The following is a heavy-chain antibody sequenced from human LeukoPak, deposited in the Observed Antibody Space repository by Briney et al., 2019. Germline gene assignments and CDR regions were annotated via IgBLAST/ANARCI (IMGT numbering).Heavy chain of an antibody. D-gene: IGHD6-13*01. J-gene: IGHJ4*02. Sequence: GGSLRLSCAASGFNFSRYGMHWVRQAPGKGLEWVAFIRNDGSNQYYADSVKGRFTISRDNSKDTLYLQMNSLRGEDTAVYHCARRGMAAAGQFYFDNWGQGTLVTVSS. CDR3: ARRGMAAAGQFYFDN. V-gene: IGHV3-30*02. CDR1: GFNFSRYG. CDR2: IRNDGSNQ.